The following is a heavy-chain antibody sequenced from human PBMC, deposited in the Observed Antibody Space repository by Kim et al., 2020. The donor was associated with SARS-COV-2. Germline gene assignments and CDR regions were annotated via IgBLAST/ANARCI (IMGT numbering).Heavy chain of an antibody. CDR2: ISAYNGNT. J-gene: IGHJ4*02. V-gene: IGHV1-18*01. CDR3: ARYNYAPSYDY. Sequence: ASVKVSCKASGYTFTSYGISWVRQAPGQGLEWMGWISAYNGNTNYAQKLQGRVTMTTDTSTNTAYMELRTLRSDDTAVYYCARYNYAPSYDYWGQGTLVTVSS. D-gene: IGHD1-1*01. CDR1: GYTFTSYG.